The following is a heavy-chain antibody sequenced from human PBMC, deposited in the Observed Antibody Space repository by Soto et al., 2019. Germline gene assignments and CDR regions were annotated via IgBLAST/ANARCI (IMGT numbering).Heavy chain of an antibody. CDR2: ISSSSSYI. CDR3: ARTEGDIVVSVGWFDP. Sequence: EVQLVESGGGLVKPGGSLRLSCAASGFTFSSYSMNWVRQAPGKGLEWASSISSSSSYIYYADSVKGRFTISRDNAKNSLYLQMNSLRAEDTAVYYCARTEGDIVVSVGWFDPWGQGTLVTVSS. CDR1: GFTFSSYS. D-gene: IGHD2-15*01. J-gene: IGHJ5*02. V-gene: IGHV3-21*01.